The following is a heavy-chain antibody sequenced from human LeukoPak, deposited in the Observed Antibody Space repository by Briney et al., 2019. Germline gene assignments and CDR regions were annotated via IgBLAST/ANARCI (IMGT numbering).Heavy chain of an antibody. D-gene: IGHD5-24*01. V-gene: IGHV3-21*04. CDR2: ISSSSSYI. J-gene: IGHJ4*02. CDR3: AKDTMSLPDY. Sequence: SGGSLRLSCAASGFIFSSCSMNWVRQAPGKGLEWVSSISSSSSYIYYADSVKGRFTISRDNSKNSLYLQMNSLRTEDTALYYCAKDTMSLPDYWGQGTLVTVSS. CDR1: GFIFSSCS.